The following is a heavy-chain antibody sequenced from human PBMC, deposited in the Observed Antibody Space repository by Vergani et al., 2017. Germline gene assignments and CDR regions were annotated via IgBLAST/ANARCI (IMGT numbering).Heavy chain of an antibody. J-gene: IGHJ4*02. CDR2: IRWNSGSI. CDR3: AKDDRRGTIDY. D-gene: IGHD1-1*01. CDR1: GFTFDDHA. Sequence: EVQLVESGGGLVQPGRSLRLSCAASGFTFDDHAMHWVRQAPGKGLGGVSGIRWNSGSIGYAESMKGRFTISRDNAKNSLYLQMNSLRAEDTAWYYCAKDDRRGTIDYWGQGTLVTVSS. V-gene: IGHV3-9*01.